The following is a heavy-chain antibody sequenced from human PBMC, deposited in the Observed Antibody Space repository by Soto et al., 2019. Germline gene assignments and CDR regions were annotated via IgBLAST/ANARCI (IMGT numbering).Heavy chain of an antibody. D-gene: IGHD3-10*01. CDR3: ACVTSRVPSHFFYAYYYYGMDV. CDR1: GFTFSTYG. Sequence: QVQVVESGGGVVQPGRSLRLSCAASGFTFSTYGMHWVRQAPGQGLEWVAFISYNGGKIYYADSVKGRFTLSRDSSRNTLFLHMNRLRAEDTAVYYWACVTSRVPSHFFYAYYYYGMDVWSLGTTVSLSS. J-gene: IGHJ6*02. V-gene: IGHV3-30*03. CDR2: ISYNGGKI.